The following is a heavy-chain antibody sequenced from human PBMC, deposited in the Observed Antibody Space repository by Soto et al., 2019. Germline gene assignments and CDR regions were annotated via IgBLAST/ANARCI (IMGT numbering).Heavy chain of an antibody. J-gene: IGHJ4*02. D-gene: IGHD3-3*01. CDR2: INPSGGST. CDR1: GYTFTSYD. V-gene: IGHV1-46*01. CDR3: ARTSGYYFYDY. Sequence: GASVKVSCKASGYTFTSYDMHWVRQAPGRGLEWMAIINPSGGSTSYAQKFQGRVTMTRDTSASTAYMELSSLRSEDTAVYYCARTSGYYFYDYWGQGTLVTVSS.